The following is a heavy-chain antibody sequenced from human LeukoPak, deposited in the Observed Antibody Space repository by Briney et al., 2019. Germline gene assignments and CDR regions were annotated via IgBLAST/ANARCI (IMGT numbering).Heavy chain of an antibody. Sequence: SETLSLTCAVYGGSFSGYYWSWIRQPPGKGLEWIGEINHSGSTNYNPCLKSGGTISVETSKYQFSLKLSSVTAADTAVYYCAREPGYCSGGSCYSGAFDIWGQGTMVTVSS. V-gene: IGHV4-34*01. D-gene: IGHD2-15*01. CDR1: GGSFSGYY. CDR2: INHSGST. J-gene: IGHJ3*02. CDR3: AREPGYCSGGSCYSGAFDI.